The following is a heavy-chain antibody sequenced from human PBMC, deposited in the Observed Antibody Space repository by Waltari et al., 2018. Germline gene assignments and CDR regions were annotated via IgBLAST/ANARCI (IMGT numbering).Heavy chain of an antibody. V-gene: IGHV1-8*01. Sequence: QEQLVQSEAEVKTPGAAAKVSCKASGYSFTSYDINWVRQALGQGLEWMEWRNLNSGDTEYANKFQGRGTVTTNPSMSTAYMELSSLRTDDTAVYFCARAVGGAARGYFGMDVWGHGTTVTVSS. J-gene: IGHJ6*02. D-gene: IGHD1-26*01. CDR2: RNLNSGDT. CDR3: ARAVGGAARGYFGMDV. CDR1: GYSFTSYD.